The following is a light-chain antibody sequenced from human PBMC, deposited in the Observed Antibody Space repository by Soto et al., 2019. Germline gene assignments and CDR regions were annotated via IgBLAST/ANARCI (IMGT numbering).Light chain of an antibody. CDR2: DAS. V-gene: IGKV3-11*01. Sequence: EIVLTQSPATLSLSPGERATLSCRASQSVSSYLAWYQQKAGQAPRLLIYDASNRATGIPARFSGSGSGTDFTLTISSLEPEDFAFYYCQQRTNWPPKYTFGYGTKLEIK. J-gene: IGKJ2*01. CDR3: QQRTNWPPKYT. CDR1: QSVSSY.